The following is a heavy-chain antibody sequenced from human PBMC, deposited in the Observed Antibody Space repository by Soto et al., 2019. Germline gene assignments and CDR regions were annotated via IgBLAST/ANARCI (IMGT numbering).Heavy chain of an antibody. CDR1: GYSFTSYW. Sequence: PGESLKISCKGSGYSFTSYWIGWVRQMPGKGLEWMGIIYPGDSDTRYSPSFQGQVTISADKSISTAYLQWSSLKASDTAMYYCARLTPDYYDSSGYGNGFDTWAQGTLVPVSS. CDR3: ARLTPDYYDSSGYGNGFDT. CDR2: IYPGDSDT. J-gene: IGHJ5*02. V-gene: IGHV5-51*01. D-gene: IGHD3-22*01.